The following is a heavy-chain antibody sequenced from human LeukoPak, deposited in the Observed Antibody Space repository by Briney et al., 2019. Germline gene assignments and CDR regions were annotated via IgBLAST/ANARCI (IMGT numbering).Heavy chain of an antibody. CDR3: ATEYDFLTGYFVQ. D-gene: IGHD3-9*01. J-gene: IGHJ4*02. V-gene: IGHV1-69*04. Sequence: SVTVSCKASGVTFTSYSFALVRQAPGQGLEWVGRIIPVLAIPNYAKTFQGRVTITADKSSSTVYMELSSLTSDDTAVYYCATEYDFLTGYFVQWGQGTLVTVSS. CDR1: GVTFTSYS. CDR2: IIPVLAIP.